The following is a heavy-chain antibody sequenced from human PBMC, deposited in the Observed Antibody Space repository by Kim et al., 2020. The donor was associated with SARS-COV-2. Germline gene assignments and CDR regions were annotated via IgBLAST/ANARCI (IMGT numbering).Heavy chain of an antibody. CDR2: ISGSGGST. Sequence: GGSLRLSCAASGFTFSSYAMSWVRQAPGKGLEWVSAISGSGGSTYYADSVKGRFTISRDNSKNTLYLQMNSLRAEDTAVYYCAKAGYSTLYYYYMDVWGKGTTVTVSS. J-gene: IGHJ6*03. CDR1: GFTFSSYA. V-gene: IGHV3-23*01. D-gene: IGHD2-21*01. CDR3: AKAGYSTLYYYYMDV.